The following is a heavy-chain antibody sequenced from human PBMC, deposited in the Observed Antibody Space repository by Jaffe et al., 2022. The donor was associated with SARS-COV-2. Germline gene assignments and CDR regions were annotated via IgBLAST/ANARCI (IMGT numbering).Heavy chain of an antibody. V-gene: IGHV4-38-2*02. CDR2: IRHTGKI. Sequence: QVQLEESGPGLVRPSETLSLTCSVSNFSISNGYFWGWIRQPPGKGLEFIGSIRHTGKIYYNPSLKSRVTISVDTSKNQFSLRLSSVTAADTATYYCARVNWIPDYWGQGTLVTVSS. CDR1: NFSISNGYF. D-gene: IGHD1-1*01. J-gene: IGHJ4*02. CDR3: ARVNWIPDY.